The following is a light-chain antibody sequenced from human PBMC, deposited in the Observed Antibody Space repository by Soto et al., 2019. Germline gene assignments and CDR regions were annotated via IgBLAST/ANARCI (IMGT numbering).Light chain of an antibody. V-gene: IGKV3-11*01. CDR1: PSVSRC. J-gene: IGKJ2*01. CDR2: DAS. Sequence: EIVLTQSPATLSLSPGERAAVSCRAGPSVSRCLAWYQQKPGQAPRLLIYDASNRATGIPARFSGSGSGTDFTLTISSLEPEDFALYYCQQRNNWPPAFGQGTKVDIK. CDR3: QQRNNWPPA.